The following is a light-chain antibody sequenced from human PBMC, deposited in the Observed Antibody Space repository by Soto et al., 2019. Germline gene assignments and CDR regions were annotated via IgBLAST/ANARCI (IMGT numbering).Light chain of an antibody. J-gene: IGKJ4*01. CDR3: QQRSNSPPT. CDR1: QSVSRY. Sequence: EIVLTQSPATLSLSPGERATLSCRASQSVSRYLAWYQQKPGQAPRLLIYDASNRATGIPARFSGSGSGTDFTLTISSLEPEDFAVYYCQQRSNSPPTFGGGTKVEIK. V-gene: IGKV3-11*01. CDR2: DAS.